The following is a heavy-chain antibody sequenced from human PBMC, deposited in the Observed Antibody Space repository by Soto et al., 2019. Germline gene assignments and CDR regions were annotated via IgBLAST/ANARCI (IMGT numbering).Heavy chain of an antibody. CDR2: IKQDGSEK. CDR3: ARVSRRAISSGWQGAFDI. CDR1: GFTFSSYW. Sequence: GSLRLSCAASGFTFSSYWMSWVRQAPGKGLEWVANIKQDGSEKYYVDSVKGRFTISRDNAKNSLYLQMNSLRAEDTAVYYCARVSRRAISSGWQGAFDIWGQGTMVTVSS. D-gene: IGHD6-19*01. V-gene: IGHV3-7*01. J-gene: IGHJ3*02.